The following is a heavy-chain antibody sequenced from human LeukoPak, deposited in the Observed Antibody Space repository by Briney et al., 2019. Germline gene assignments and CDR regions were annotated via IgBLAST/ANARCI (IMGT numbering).Heavy chain of an antibody. CDR1: GDSPSNDL. D-gene: IGHD3-10*02. V-gene: IGHV1-18*01. J-gene: IGHJ4*02. CDR2: ISPQSHST. Sequence: TPSASCTVSGDSPSNDLISWVRQAPGQVLEWVGWISPQSHSTHYAEKFQGRVNMTMYTLTTTVYMDLTSLRSDDTAVYFCARGQSMFYWGQGTPVTVTS. CDR3: ARGQSMFY.